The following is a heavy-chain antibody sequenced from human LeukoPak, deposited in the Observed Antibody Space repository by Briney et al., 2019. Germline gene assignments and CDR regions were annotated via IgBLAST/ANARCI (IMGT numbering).Heavy chain of an antibody. CDR3: AKDIDYGDY. D-gene: IGHD2-15*01. V-gene: IGHV3-30*02. CDR1: GFTFGSYG. CDR2: IRYDGRNK. Sequence: GGSLRLSCAASGFTFGSYGMHWVRQAPGKGLEWVAFIRYDGRNKYYADSVKGRFTISRDNSKNTLYLQMNSLRAEDTAVYYCAKDIDYGDYWGQGTLVTVSS. J-gene: IGHJ4*02.